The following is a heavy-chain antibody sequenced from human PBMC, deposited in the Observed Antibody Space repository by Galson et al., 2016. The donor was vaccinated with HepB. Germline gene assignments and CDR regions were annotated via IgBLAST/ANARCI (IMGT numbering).Heavy chain of an antibody. V-gene: IGHV3-72*01. D-gene: IGHD5-12*01. CDR1: GLTFSDYY. J-gene: IGHJ4*02. CDR3: ARGGRGYSGFDSAAFDY. CDR2: SRNKPDSYTT. Sequence: SLRLSCAASGLTFSDYYMDWVRQAPGKGLEWVGQSRNKPDSYTTEYAASVKGRFIILRDDSEKSMYLEMNSLKTEDTAVYYCARGGRGYSGFDSAAFDYWGQGTLVTVSS.